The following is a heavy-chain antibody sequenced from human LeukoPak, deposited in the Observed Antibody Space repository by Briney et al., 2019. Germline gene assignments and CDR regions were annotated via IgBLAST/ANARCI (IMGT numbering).Heavy chain of an antibody. CDR2: ISSSSSYI. J-gene: IGHJ4*02. Sequence: PGGSLRLSCAASGFTFSSYSMNWVRQAPGKGLEWVSSISSSSSYIYYADSVKGRFTISRDNAKNSLYLQMNSLRAEDTAVYYCARDWVNYDCSGYYSFFNYWGQGTLVTVSS. CDR3: ARDWVNYDCSGYYSFFNY. CDR1: GFTFSSYS. V-gene: IGHV3-21*01. D-gene: IGHD3-22*01.